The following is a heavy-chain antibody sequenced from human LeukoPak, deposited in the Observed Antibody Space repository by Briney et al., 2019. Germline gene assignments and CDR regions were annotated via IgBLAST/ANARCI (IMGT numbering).Heavy chain of an antibody. J-gene: IGHJ4*02. V-gene: IGHV4-4*02. D-gene: IGHD1-26*01. CDR3: SRESGAFSPFGY. Sequence: SGTRSLTCGVSGGSISSTNWWSWVRQPPGQGLEWIGEISLSGVTNYNPSLKSRVTMSLDRSKNHLSLTLTSVTAADTAVYYCSRESGAFSPFGYWGQGTLVTVSS. CDR1: GGSISSTNW. CDR2: ISLSGVT.